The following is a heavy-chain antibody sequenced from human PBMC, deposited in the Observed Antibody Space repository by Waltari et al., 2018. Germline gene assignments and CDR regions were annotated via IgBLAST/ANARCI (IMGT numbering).Heavy chain of an antibody. J-gene: IGHJ6*02. CDR2: IWYDGSNK. CDR1: GFTFSSYG. V-gene: IGHV3-33*01. Sequence: SGGGVVQPGRSLRLSCAASGFTFSSYGMHWVRQAPGKGLEWVAVIWYDGSNKYYADSVKGRFTISRDNSKNTLYLQMNSLRAEDTAVYYCARDGFCSSTSCYSYGMDVWGQGTTVTVSS. D-gene: IGHD2-2*01. CDR3: ARDGFCSSTSCYSYGMDV.